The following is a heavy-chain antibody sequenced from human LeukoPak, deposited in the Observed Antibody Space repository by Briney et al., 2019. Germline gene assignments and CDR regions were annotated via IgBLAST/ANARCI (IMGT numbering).Heavy chain of an antibody. CDR3: ARHIVGATLFDY. J-gene: IGHJ4*02. CDR2: IYYSGST. CDR1: GGSISSYY. Sequence: ASETLSLTCTVSGGSISSYYWSWIRQPPGKGLEWIGYIYYSGSTNYNPSLKSRVTISVDTSKNQFSLKLSSVTAADTAVYYCARHIVGATLFDYWGQGTLVTVSP. D-gene: IGHD1-26*01. V-gene: IGHV4-59*01.